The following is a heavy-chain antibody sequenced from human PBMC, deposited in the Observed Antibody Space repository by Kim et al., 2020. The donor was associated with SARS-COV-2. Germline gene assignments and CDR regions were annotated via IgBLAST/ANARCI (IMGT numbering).Heavy chain of an antibody. J-gene: IGHJ4*02. D-gene: IGHD4-4*01. CDR2: TYYRSKWYN. V-gene: IGHV6-1*01. Sequence: SQTLSLTCAISVDSVSSDSVAWNWIRQSPSRGLEWLGRTYYRSKWYNDYAVSVKSRITISPDTSKNQFSLQLNSVAPENTAVYYCARDHQYSIDYWGQGTLANVSS. CDR1: VDSVSSDSVA. CDR3: ARDHQYSIDY.